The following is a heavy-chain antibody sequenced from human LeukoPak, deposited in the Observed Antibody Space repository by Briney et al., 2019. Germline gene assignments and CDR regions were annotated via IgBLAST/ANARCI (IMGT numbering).Heavy chain of an antibody. CDR2: ISGSGNTI. D-gene: IGHD3-10*01. CDR1: GFTVSSNY. Sequence: GGSLRLSCAASGFTVSSNYMNWVRQAPGKGLEWVSYISGSGNTIYYADSVKGRFTISRDNAKNSLYLQMNNLRAEDTAVYYCARDQFPSYGYYGSGSPPFLWGQGTLVTVSS. J-gene: IGHJ4*02. V-gene: IGHV3-48*03. CDR3: ARDQFPSYGYYGSGSPPFL.